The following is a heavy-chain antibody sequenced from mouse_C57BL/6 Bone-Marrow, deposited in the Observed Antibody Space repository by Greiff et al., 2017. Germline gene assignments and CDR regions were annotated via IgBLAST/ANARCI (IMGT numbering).Heavy chain of an antibody. CDR3: ARRVTLDY. D-gene: IGHD2-5*01. CDR1: GFTFSDYG. Sequence: EVMLVEPGGGLVKPGGSLKLSCAASGFTFSDYGMHWVRQAPEKGLEWVAYISSGSSTIYYADPVKGRFTISRDNAKNTPFLQMTSLRSEDTAMYYCARRVTLDYWGQGTTLTVSS. J-gene: IGHJ2*01. CDR2: ISSGSSTI. V-gene: IGHV5-17*01.